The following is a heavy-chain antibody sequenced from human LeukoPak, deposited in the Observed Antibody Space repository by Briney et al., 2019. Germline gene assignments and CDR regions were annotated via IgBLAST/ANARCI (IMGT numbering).Heavy chain of an antibody. CDR3: ARRVYDILTGYYGSDAFDI. J-gene: IGHJ3*02. CDR1: GYSFTSYW. CDR2: IYPGYSDT. V-gene: IGHV5-51*01. D-gene: IGHD3-9*01. Sequence: GESLKISCKGSGYSFTSYWIGCVRQMPGKGLEWMGIIYPGYSDTRYSPSFQGQVTISADKSISTAYLQWSSLKASDTAMYYCARRVYDILTGYYGSDAFDIWGQGTMVTVSS.